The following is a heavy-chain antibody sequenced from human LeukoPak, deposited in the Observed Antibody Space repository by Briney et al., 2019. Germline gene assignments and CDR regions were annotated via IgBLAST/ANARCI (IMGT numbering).Heavy chain of an antibody. CDR3: ARVPQQWLVSAGAFDI. CDR2: IYTSGST. D-gene: IGHD6-19*01. CDR1: GGSISSGSYY. Sequence: SETLSLTCTVSGGSISSGSYYWSWIRQPAGKGLEWIGRIYTSGSTNYNPSLKSRVTISVDTSKNQFSLKLSSVTAADTAVYYCARVPQQWLVSAGAFDIWGQGTMVTVSS. V-gene: IGHV4-61*02. J-gene: IGHJ3*02.